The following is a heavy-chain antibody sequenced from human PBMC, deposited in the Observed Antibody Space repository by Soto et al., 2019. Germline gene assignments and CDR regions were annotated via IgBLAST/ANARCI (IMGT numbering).Heavy chain of an antibody. J-gene: IGHJ6*03. CDR2: ISAYNGNT. D-gene: IGHD3-3*01. CDR1: GYTFTSYG. Sequence: ASVRVSCKASGYTFTSYGISWVRQAPGQGLEWMGWISAYNGNTNYAQKRQGRVTMTTDTSTSTAYMELRSLKSDDTAVYYCARVDSFYVFWSGYYKTPHYYMDVWGKGTKVTVSS. CDR3: ARVDSFYVFWSGYYKTPHYYMDV. V-gene: IGHV1-18*01.